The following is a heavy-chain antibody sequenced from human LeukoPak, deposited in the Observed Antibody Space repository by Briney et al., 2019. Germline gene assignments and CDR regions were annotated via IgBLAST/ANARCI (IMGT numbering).Heavy chain of an antibody. D-gene: IGHD2-2*01. CDR3: AKGIVVVPAAILAYDY. V-gene: IGHV3-23*01. CDR1: GFTFSSYA. Sequence: GSLRLSCAASGFTFSSYAMSWVRQAPGKGLEWVSAISGSGGSTYYADSVKGRFTISRDNSKNTLYLQMNSLRAEDTAVYYCAKGIVVVPAAILAYDYWGQGTLVTVSS. J-gene: IGHJ4*02. CDR2: ISGSGGST.